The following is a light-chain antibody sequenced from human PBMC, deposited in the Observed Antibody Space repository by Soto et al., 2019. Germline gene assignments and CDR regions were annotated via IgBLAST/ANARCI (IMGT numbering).Light chain of an antibody. CDR2: GAS. CDR3: QQYGSSPPMYT. Sequence: EIVLTQSPGTLSLSPGERATLSSRASQSVRRGYLAWYQQKPGQAPRLLIYGASSRATGIPDRFSGSGSGTDFTLTISRLEPEDFAVYYCQQYGSSPPMYTFGQGTKLEIK. V-gene: IGKV3-20*01. CDR1: QSVRRGY. J-gene: IGKJ2*01.